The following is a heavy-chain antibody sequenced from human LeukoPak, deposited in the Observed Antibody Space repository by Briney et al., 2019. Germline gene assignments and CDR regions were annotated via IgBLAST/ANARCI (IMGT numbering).Heavy chain of an antibody. J-gene: IGHJ5*02. D-gene: IGHD5-18*01. CDR2: IYYSGST. CDR3: ARVDEYSYGFAFDP. CDR1: GGSISSSSYY. V-gene: IGHV4-39*07. Sequence: SETLSLTCTVSGGSISSSSYYWGWIRQPPGKGLEWIGSIYYSGSTYYNPSLKSRVTISVDTAKNQFSLRLSSVTAADTAVYYCARVDEYSYGFAFDPWGQGTLVTVSS.